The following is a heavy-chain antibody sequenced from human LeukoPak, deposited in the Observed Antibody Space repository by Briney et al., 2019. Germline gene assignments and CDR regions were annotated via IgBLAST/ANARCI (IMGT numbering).Heavy chain of an antibody. Sequence: GGPLRLSCTTSGFTVTNYWMHWVRQAPGKGLVWVSRINSDGSNTNYAGSVKGRFTISRDNARNTLYLQMNSLRAEDTAVYYCAGGLSDYYYTVGYWGQGTLVTVSS. V-gene: IGHV3-74*01. J-gene: IGHJ4*02. CDR2: INSDGSNT. D-gene: IGHD3-22*01. CDR1: GFTVTNYW. CDR3: AGGLSDYYYTVGY.